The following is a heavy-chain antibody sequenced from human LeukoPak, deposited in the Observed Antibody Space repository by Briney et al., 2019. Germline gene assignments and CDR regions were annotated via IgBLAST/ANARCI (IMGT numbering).Heavy chain of an antibody. Sequence: GGSLRLSCAASGFTFNNYAMNWVRQAPGKGLEWVSHISPSGDTTYYADSVKGRFTISRDSSKNTLSLQMNSLRVEDTAVYYCAKIPKGRHFDYWGQGTLVTVSS. V-gene: IGHV3-23*01. CDR3: AKIPKGRHFDY. D-gene: IGHD2-2*01. CDR2: ISPSGDTT. CDR1: GFTFNNYA. J-gene: IGHJ4*02.